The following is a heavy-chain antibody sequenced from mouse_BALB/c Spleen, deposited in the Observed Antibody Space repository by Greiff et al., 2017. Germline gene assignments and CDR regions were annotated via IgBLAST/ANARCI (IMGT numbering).Heavy chain of an antibody. CDR1: GFSLTSYG. V-gene: IGHV2-9*02. J-gene: IGHJ3*01. D-gene: IGHD2-4*01. CDR2: IWAGGST. Sequence: QVQLKQSGPGLVAPSQSLSITYTVSGFSLTSYGVHWVRQPPGKGLEWLGVIWAGGSTNYNSALMSRLSISKDNSKSQVFLKMNSLQTDDTAMYYCARDRSTMITSWFAYWGQGTLVTVSA. CDR3: ARDRSTMITSWFAY.